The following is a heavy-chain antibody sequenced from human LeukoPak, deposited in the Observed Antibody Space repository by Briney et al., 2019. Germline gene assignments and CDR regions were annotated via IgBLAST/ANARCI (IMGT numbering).Heavy chain of an antibody. CDR1: GFTFSSYS. D-gene: IGHD3-10*01. CDR3: ARSMVRGVMDPRPIHHTWFDP. V-gene: IGHV3-21*01. CDR2: ISSSSSYI. Sequence: GGSLRLSCAASGFTFSSYSMSWVRQAPGKGLEWVSSISSSSSYIYYADSVKGRFTISRDNAKNSLYLQMNSLRAEDTAVYYCARSMVRGVMDPRPIHHTWFDPWGQGTLVTVSS. J-gene: IGHJ5*02.